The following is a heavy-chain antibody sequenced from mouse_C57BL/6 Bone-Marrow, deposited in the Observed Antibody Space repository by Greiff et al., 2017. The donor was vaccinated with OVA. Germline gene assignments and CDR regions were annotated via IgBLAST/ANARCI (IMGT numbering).Heavy chain of an antibody. D-gene: IGHD2-12*01. V-gene: IGHV5-6*01. J-gene: IGHJ2*01. CDR2: ISSGGSYT. CDR1: GFTFSSYG. Sequence: EVKVVESGGDLVKPGGSLKLSCAASGFTFSSYGMSWVRQTPDKRLEWVATISSGGSYTYYPDSVKGRFTSSRDNAKNTLYLQMSSLKSEDTAMYYCARYSSYFDYWGQGTTLTVSS. CDR3: ARYSSYFDY.